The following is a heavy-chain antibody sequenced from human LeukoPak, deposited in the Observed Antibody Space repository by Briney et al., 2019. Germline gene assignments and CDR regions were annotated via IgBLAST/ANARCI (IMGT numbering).Heavy chain of an antibody. Sequence: PSETLSLTCAVYGGSFSGYYWSWIRQPPGKGLEWIGEINHSGSTNYNPSLKSRVTISVDTSKNQFSLKLSSVTAADTAVYYCARVSDFWSGYYTFDYWGQGTLVTVSS. V-gene: IGHV4-34*01. D-gene: IGHD3-3*01. CDR1: GGSFSGYY. CDR2: INHSGST. CDR3: ARVSDFWSGYYTFDY. J-gene: IGHJ4*02.